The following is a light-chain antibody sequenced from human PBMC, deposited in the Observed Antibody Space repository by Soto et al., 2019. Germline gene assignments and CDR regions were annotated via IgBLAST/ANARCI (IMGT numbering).Light chain of an antibody. CDR3: QQYNNWPPWT. V-gene: IGKV3-15*01. CDR2: GAS. CDR1: QSVSSN. J-gene: IGKJ1*01. Sequence: EIVMTQSPVTLSASPGERATLSCRASQSVSSNLAWYQHKTGQAPRLLIYGASTRATGIPARFSGSGSGTEFTLTISSLQSEDFAVYYCQQYNNWPPWTFGQGTKMEIK.